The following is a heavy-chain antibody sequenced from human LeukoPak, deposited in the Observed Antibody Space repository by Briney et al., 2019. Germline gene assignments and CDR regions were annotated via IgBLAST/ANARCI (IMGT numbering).Heavy chain of an antibody. V-gene: IGHV4-38-2*02. CDR3: ARHPGYCSDGSCYGEFDY. CDR1: GSSISSDYY. D-gene: IGHD2-15*01. CDR2: IKHRGRS. J-gene: IGHJ4*02. Sequence: KPSETLSLTCSVSGSSISSDYYWGWVRPPPGKGLEWIGSIKHRGRSYYNPSLKSRVTISVDTSKNQFSLKLSSVTAADTAVYYCARHPGYCSDGSCYGEFDYWGQGTLVTVSS.